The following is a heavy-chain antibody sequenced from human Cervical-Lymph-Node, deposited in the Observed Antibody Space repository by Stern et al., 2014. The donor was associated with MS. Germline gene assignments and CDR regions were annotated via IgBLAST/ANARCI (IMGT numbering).Heavy chain of an antibody. D-gene: IGHD1-1*01. V-gene: IGHV1-18*01. Sequence: QVQLVQSGAEVKKPGASVKVSCKASGYTFTNTGINWVRLAPGQGPEWMGWVSTYNGNTKYAQKLRGRVTMTTDTSTSTAYMELRSLRSDDTAVCYCARGDDKTSYDYWGQGTLVTVSS. CDR3: ARGDDKTSYDY. J-gene: IGHJ4*02. CDR1: GYTFTNTG. CDR2: VSTYNGNT.